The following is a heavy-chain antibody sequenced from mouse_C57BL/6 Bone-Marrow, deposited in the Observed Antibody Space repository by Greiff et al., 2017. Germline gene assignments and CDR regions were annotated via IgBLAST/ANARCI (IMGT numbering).Heavy chain of an antibody. J-gene: IGHJ1*03. CDR1: GYTFTSYW. V-gene: IGHV1-5*01. D-gene: IGHD1-1*01. CDR2: IYPGNSDT. Sequence: EVQLQQSGTVLARPGASVKMSCKTSGYTFTSYWMHWVKQRPGQGLEWIGAIYPGNSDTSYNQKFKGKAKLTAVTSASTAYMELSSLTNEDSAVYYGTRRHYGSSPRWYFDVWGTGTTVTVSS. CDR3: TRRHYGSSPRWYFDV.